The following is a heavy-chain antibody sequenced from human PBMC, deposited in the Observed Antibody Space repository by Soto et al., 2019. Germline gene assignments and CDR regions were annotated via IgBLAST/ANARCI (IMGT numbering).Heavy chain of an antibody. J-gene: IGHJ4*02. CDR3: AREYSSSSHNYFDY. V-gene: IGHV1-46*01. D-gene: IGHD6-6*01. Sequence: QVQLVQSGAEVKKPGASVKVSCKASGYTFTSYYMLWVRQAPGQGLEWIGIINPSGGSTSYEQKVQGRVTMTSDTSTSTVYMELSSLRSKDTAVYYCAREYSSSSHNYFDYWGQGTLVTVSS. CDR1: GYTFTSYY. CDR2: INPSGGST.